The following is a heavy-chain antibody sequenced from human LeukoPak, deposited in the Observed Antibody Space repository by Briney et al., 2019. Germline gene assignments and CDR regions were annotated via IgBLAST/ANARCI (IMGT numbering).Heavy chain of an antibody. D-gene: IGHD3-22*01. V-gene: IGHV4-39*01. Sequence: PSETLSLTCTVSGGSISSSSYYWGWIRQPPGKGLEWIGSIYYSGSTYYNPSLKSRVTISVDRSKNQFSLKLSSVTAADTAVYYCARHVPTMIAVAFDIWGQGTMVTVSS. CDR1: GGSISSSSYY. CDR2: IYYSGST. J-gene: IGHJ3*02. CDR3: ARHVPTMIAVAFDI.